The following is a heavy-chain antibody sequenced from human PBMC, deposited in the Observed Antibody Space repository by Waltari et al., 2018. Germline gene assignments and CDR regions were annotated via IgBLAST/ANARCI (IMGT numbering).Heavy chain of an antibody. V-gene: IGHV4-59*01. J-gene: IGHJ5*02. D-gene: IGHD4-17*01. CDR3: ARGPYGDYVEYWFDP. CDR2: IYYSGST. Sequence: QVQLQESGPGLVKPSETLSLTCSVSGESISRYYWSWIRQPPGKGLEWIGYIYYSGSTNYNPSLKSRVTISVDTSKNQFSLKLSSVTAADTAVYYCARGPYGDYVEYWFDPWGQGTLVTVSS. CDR1: GESISRYY.